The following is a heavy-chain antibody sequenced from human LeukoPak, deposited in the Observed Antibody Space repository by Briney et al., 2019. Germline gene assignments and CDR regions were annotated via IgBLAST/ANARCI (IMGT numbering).Heavy chain of an antibody. J-gene: IGHJ4*02. D-gene: IGHD6-19*01. Sequence: GGSLRLSCAASGFTFDDYAMHWVRQAPGKGLEWVSLISGDGSSTYYSDSVKGRFTISRDNSKNSLYLQMNSLRTEDTALYYCAKDRYSSGWHYYFDYWGQGTLVTVSS. V-gene: IGHV3-43*02. CDR1: GFTFDDYA. CDR2: ISGDGSST. CDR3: AKDRYSSGWHYYFDY.